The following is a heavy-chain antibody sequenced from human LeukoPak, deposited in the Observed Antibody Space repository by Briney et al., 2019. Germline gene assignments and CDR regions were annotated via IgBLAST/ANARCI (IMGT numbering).Heavy chain of an antibody. D-gene: IGHD3-9*01. CDR2: IYYSGST. Sequence: SETLSLTCAVYGGSFSGYYWSWIRQPPGKGLEWIGSIYYSGSTNYNPSLKSRVTISVDTSKNQFSLKLSSVTAADTAVYYCARRTILTGSDYWGQGTLVTVSS. CDR1: GGSFSGYY. J-gene: IGHJ4*02. V-gene: IGHV4-34*01. CDR3: ARRTILTGSDY.